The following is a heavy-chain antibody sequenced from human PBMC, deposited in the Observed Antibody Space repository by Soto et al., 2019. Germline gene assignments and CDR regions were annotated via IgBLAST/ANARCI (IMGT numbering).Heavy chain of an antibody. Sequence: ASVKVSCKASGYTFTGYYMHWVRRAPGQGLEWMGWINPNSGGTNYAQKFRGWVTMTRDTSISTAYMELSRLRSDDTAVYYCARAWGDYDILTGYYIVFDYWGQGTLVTVAS. CDR1: GYTFTGYY. D-gene: IGHD3-9*01. J-gene: IGHJ4*02. CDR3: ARAWGDYDILTGYYIVFDY. V-gene: IGHV1-2*04. CDR2: INPNSGGT.